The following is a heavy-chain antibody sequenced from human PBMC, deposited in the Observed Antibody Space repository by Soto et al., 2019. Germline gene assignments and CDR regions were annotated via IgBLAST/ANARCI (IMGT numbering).Heavy chain of an antibody. D-gene: IGHD3-9*01. V-gene: IGHV4-59*08. J-gene: IGHJ5*02. CDR1: GGSLINYY. Sequence: SETLSLTCSVSGGSLINYYWSWIRRPAGKGLEWIGYIYYTGSTNYNPSLKSRVTMSVDTSKNQFSLKLTSVTAADTAVYYCARQSHYDILGNPIWFDPWGQGTLVTVSS. CDR3: ARQSHYDILGNPIWFDP. CDR2: IYYTGST.